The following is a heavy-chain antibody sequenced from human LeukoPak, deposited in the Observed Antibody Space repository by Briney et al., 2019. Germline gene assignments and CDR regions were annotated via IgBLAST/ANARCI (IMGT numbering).Heavy chain of an antibody. CDR1: GFTFSTHA. V-gene: IGHV3-30*02. D-gene: IGHD5-12*01. CDR3: AKNPPLVATPYYFDY. Sequence: PGGSLRLSCATSGFTFSTHAMTWVRQAPGKGLEWVAFIRYDGSNKYYADSVKGRFTISRDNSKNTLYLQMNSLRAEDTAVYYCAKNPPLVATPYYFDYWGQGTLVTVSS. J-gene: IGHJ4*02. CDR2: IRYDGSNK.